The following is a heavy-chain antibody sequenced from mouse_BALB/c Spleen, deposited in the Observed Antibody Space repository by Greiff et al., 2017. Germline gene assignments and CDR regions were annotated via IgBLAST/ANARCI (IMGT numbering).Heavy chain of an antibody. D-gene: IGHD2-3*01. J-gene: IGHJ3*01. V-gene: IGHV1-7*01. CDR3: ARSMNANGAWFAY. CDR1: GYTFTSYW. CDR2: IIPSTGYT. Sequence: VQLQQSGAELVKPGASVTLSCTATGYTFTSYWLCWVKQRPGQGLEWIGYIIPSTGYTDYNQKFKDKATFTADKSSSTAYMQLSSLTSEDSAVYYCARSMNANGAWFAYWGQGTLVTVSA.